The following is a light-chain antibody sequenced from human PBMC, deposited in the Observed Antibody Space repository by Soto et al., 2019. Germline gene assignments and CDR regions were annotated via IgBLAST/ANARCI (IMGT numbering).Light chain of an antibody. CDR3: AAWDDTLNGQV. CDR2: LGD. V-gene: IGLV1-47*02. J-gene: IGLJ3*02. CDR1: TSNIGTFY. Sequence: QSVLTQPPSASSTPGQTVTISCSGSTSNIGTFYVYWYQHLPGTAPKLLIYLGDQRASGVPDRFSGSKSGTSVSLAISGLRSEDEATYYCAAWDDTLNGQVFGGGTQLTVL.